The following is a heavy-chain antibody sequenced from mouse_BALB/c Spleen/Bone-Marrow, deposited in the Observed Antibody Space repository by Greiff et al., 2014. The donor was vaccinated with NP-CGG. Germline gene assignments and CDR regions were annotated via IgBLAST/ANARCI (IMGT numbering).Heavy chain of an antibody. CDR2: ISNKANGYTT. D-gene: IGHD5-1*01. Sequence: VQLKESGGGLVQPGGSLRLSCTTSGFTFTDYFMTWVRQPPGKALEWLGFISNKANGYTTEYNPSVKGRFTISRDTSQGILYLQMNTLRAEDSAIYFCARDYSGYFDFWGQGTTLTVSP. V-gene: IGHV7-3*02. CDR1: GFTFTDYF. J-gene: IGHJ2*01. CDR3: ARDYSGYFDF.